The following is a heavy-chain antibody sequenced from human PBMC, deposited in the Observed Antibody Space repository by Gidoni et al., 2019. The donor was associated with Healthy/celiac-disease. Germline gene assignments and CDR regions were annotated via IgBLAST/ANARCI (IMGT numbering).Heavy chain of an antibody. J-gene: IGHJ5*02. D-gene: IGHD3-10*01. Sequence: EVQLVESGGDLVKPGGSLRLSCVASGFTFSNAWMSWGRQAPGKGLEWVGRIKSKTDDETRDYAAPVKGRFTISRDDSKNTLYLQMNSLKIEDTALYYCTTDENYFDPWGQGTLVTVSS. V-gene: IGHV3-15*01. CDR2: IKSKTDDETR. CDR1: GFTFSNAW. CDR3: TTDENYFDP.